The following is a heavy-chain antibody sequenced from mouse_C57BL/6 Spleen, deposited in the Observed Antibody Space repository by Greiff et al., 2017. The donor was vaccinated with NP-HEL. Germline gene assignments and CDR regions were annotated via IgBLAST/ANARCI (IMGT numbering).Heavy chain of an antibody. CDR2: INYDGSST. D-gene: IGHD2-3*01. CDR1: GFTFSDYY. J-gene: IGHJ4*01. CDR3: AREGWNAMDY. Sequence: EVQLVESEGGLVQPGSSMKLSCTASGFTFSDYYMAWVRQVPEKGLEWVANINYDGSSTYYLDSLKSRFIISRDNAKNILYLQMSSLKSEDTATYCCAREGWNAMDYWGQGTSVTVSS. V-gene: IGHV5-16*01.